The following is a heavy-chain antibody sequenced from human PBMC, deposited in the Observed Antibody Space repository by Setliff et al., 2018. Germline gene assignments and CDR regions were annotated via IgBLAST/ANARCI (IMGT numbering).Heavy chain of an antibody. Sequence: PLRNLSLTCAVSGGSISSSIWWSWVRQAPGKGLEWIGEIYHTGSTNYNPSLKSRVSISVDKSKNQFSLRLSSVTAADTAVYYCARASSLTRRHLAFDLWGQGTMVTVSS. V-gene: IGHV4-4*03. CDR1: GGSISSSIW. D-gene: IGHD3-9*01. J-gene: IGHJ3*01. CDR3: ARASSLTRRHLAFDL. CDR2: IYHTGST.